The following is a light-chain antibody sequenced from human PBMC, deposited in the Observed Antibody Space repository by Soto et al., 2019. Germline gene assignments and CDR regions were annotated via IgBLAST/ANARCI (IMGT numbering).Light chain of an antibody. Sequence: DVQMTQSPSSLSASVGDTVTITCRASQTIKSYLNWYQFTPGKAPKLLIFGVSNLKSGVPSRFSSNGSTTDFTITISSLQPEDFATYYCQQSFTTPRTFGRGTRLEIK. CDR1: QTIKSY. CDR2: GVS. V-gene: IGKV1-39*01. J-gene: IGKJ2*01. CDR3: QQSFTTPRT.